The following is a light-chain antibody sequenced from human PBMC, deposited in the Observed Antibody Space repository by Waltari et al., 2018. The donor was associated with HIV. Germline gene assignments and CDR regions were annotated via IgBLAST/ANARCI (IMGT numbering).Light chain of an antibody. CDR1: SSNIGAGYD. CDR3: QSYDSSLSGDVV. CDR2: GNS. Sequence: QSLLTQPPSVSGAPGQRVTISCTGSSSNIGAGYDVHWYQQLPGTAPKPLIYGNSNRPSWVPDRFSGSKSDTSASLAITGLRAEDEADYYCQSYDSSLSGDVVFGGGTSLTVL. J-gene: IGLJ2*01. V-gene: IGLV1-40*01.